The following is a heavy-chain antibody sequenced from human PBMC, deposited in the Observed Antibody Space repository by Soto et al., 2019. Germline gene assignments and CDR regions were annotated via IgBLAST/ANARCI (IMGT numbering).Heavy chain of an antibody. J-gene: IGHJ3*02. V-gene: IGHV3-23*01. Sequence: GGSLRLSCAASGFTFDTYAMSWVRQAPGKGLEWVSVVSGSDVTTYYTDSVKGRFTISRDNSKNTLYLQMSSLRAEDTALYYCAKHRYTVTSSYFDIWGQGTMVTVSS. CDR1: GFTFDTYA. D-gene: IGHD3-16*02. CDR3: AKHRYTVTSSYFDI. CDR2: VSGSDVTT.